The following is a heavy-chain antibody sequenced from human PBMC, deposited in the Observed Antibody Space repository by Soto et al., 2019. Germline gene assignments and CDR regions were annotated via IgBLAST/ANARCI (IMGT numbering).Heavy chain of an antibody. CDR3: ARDPDSRGAFYFDF. V-gene: IGHV3-33*01. CDR2: IWYDGSNR. J-gene: IGHJ4*02. Sequence: QVQLVESGGGVVQPGRSLRLSCAASGFTFSTYGMHWVRQAPGKGLEWVAVIWYDGSNRYHADSVKGRFTXSRDXSKXXXXXXXXXXXXXXXXVYYCARDPDSRGAFYFDFWGQGTPVTVSS. D-gene: IGHD3-10*01. CDR1: GFTFSTYG.